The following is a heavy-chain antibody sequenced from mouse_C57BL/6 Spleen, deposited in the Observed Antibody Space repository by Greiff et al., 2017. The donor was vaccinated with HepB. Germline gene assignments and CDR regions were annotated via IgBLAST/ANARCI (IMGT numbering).Heavy chain of an antibody. CDR2: IDPSDSDT. CDR3: ATNYGSSLYAMDY. V-gene: IGHV1-52*01. Sequence: VQLQQSGAELVRPGSSVKLSCKASGYTFTSYWMHWVKQRPIQGLEWIGNIDPSDSDTHYNQKFKDKATLTVDKSSSTAYMQLSSLTSEDSAVYYCATNYGSSLYAMDYWGQGTSVTVSS. CDR1: GYTFTSYW. J-gene: IGHJ4*01. D-gene: IGHD1-1*01.